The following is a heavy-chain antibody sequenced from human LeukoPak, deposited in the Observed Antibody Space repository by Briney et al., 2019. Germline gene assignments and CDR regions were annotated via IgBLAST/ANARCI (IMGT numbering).Heavy chain of an antibody. CDR1: GYTFTGYY. V-gene: IGHV1-2*02. CDR3: ARVLGYCSSTSCYIPWFDP. Sequence: ASVKVSCKASGYTFTGYYMHWVRQAPGQGLEWMGWINPNSGGTNYAQKFQGRVTMTRDTSISTADMELSRLRSDDTAVYYCARVLGYCSSTSCYIPWFDPWGQGTLVTVSS. J-gene: IGHJ5*02. CDR2: INPNSGGT. D-gene: IGHD2-2*02.